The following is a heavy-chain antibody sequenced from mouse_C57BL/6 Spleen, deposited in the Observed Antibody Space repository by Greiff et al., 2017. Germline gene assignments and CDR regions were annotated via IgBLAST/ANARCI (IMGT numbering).Heavy chain of an antibody. CDR1: GYTFTDYC. V-gene: IGHV1-62-2*01. CDR3: SSHEKDGYYLFDY. D-gene: IGHD2-3*01. J-gene: IGHJ2*01. Sequence: QVQLQQSGAELVKPGASVKMSCKASGYTFTDYCIHWVKQRPGQGLEWIGWFYPGSGSIKYNEKFKGKATLTVDNSSSTVYMELSRLTSEDSAVXFFSSHEKDGYYLFDYWGQGTTLTVSS. CDR2: FYPGSGSI.